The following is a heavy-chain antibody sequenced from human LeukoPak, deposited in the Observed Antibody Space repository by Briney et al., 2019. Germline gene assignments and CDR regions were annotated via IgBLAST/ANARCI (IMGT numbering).Heavy chain of an antibody. CDR1: GFTFSDYY. V-gene: IGHV3-7*01. Sequence: GGSLRLSCAASGFTFSDYYMAWVRQAPGKGLEGVANIKQDGSEKYYVDSVKGRFTISRDNAKNSLYLQMNSLRAEDTAVYYCASGGYSSNAFDIWGQGTMVTVSS. CDR2: IKQDGSEK. D-gene: IGHD6-13*01. CDR3: ASGGYSSNAFDI. J-gene: IGHJ3*02.